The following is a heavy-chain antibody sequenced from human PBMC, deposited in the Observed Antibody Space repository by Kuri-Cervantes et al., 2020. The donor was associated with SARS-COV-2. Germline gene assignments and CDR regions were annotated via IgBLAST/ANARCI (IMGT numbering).Heavy chain of an antibody. CDR2: ISGYIGVT. CDR3: ARGPADYSSGWTDY. CDR1: GYTLSNYG. V-gene: IGHV1-18*04. J-gene: IGHJ4*02. D-gene: IGHD6-19*01. Sequence: ASVKVSCKGFGYTLSNYGINWVRQAPGQGLEWMGWISGYIGVTNYVPRLRGRVTMTTDTSTTTAYMELRGLTSDDTAVYFCARGPADYSSGWTDYWGQGTLVTVSS.